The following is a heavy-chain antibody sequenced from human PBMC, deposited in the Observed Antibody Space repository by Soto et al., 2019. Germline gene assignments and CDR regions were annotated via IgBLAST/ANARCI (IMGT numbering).Heavy chain of an antibody. V-gene: IGHV4-39*01. CDR1: GGSISSRSYY. D-gene: IGHD3-10*01. CDR3: ARWFYYDSGSYYQGDY. CDR2: IYYSGTT. J-gene: IGHJ4*02. Sequence: PSETLSLTCTVSGGSISSRSYYWGWIRQPPGEGLEWIGSIYYSGTTHYNPSLKSRVTMSVDTSMNQFSLMLSSVTAADTAVYYCARWFYYDSGSYYQGDYWGQGTLVTVSS.